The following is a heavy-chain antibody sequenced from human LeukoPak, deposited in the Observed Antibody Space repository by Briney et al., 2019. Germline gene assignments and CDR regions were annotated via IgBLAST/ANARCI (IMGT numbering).Heavy chain of an antibody. CDR2: MNPNSGNT. CDR1: GYTFTSYD. CDR3: ARPGIAAAGTGLDY. Sequence: GASVKVSCKASGYTFTSYDINWVRQATGQGLEWMGWMNPNSGNTGYAQKFQGRVTMTRNTSISTAYMELSSLRSEDTAVYYCARPGIAAAGTGLDYWGQGTLVTVSS. V-gene: IGHV1-8*01. J-gene: IGHJ4*02. D-gene: IGHD6-13*01.